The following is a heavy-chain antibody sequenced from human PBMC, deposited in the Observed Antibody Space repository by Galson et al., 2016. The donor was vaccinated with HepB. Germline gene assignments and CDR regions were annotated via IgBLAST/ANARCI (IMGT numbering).Heavy chain of an antibody. CDR1: GYTFDSYA. Sequence: SLRLSCAASGYTFDSYAMSWVRQAPGQGLEWVSGISTSGGTTYYADSVKGRFTISRDNSENTLYLQMNSLRAEDTAVYFCAKAWATFYHDRNGYKYFDSWGHGTLVTVSS. CDR2: ISTSGGTT. D-gene: IGHD3-22*01. CDR3: AKAWATFYHDRNGYKYFDS. J-gene: IGHJ4*01. V-gene: IGHV3-23*01.